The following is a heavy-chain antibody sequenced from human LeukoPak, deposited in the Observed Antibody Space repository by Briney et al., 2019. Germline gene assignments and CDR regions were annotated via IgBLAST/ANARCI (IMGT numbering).Heavy chain of an antibody. V-gene: IGHV3-30*03. CDR3: ASALGGQGGH. CDR2: ISYDGNNK. J-gene: IGHJ4*02. Sequence: GRSLRLSCAASGFSFSTYGMHWVRQAPGKGLEWVAVISYDGNNKCYADSVKGRFSISRDNSKSTLYLQMNSLRAEDTAVYYCASALGGQGGHWGQGTLVTVSS. CDR1: GFSFSTYG. D-gene: IGHD3-16*01.